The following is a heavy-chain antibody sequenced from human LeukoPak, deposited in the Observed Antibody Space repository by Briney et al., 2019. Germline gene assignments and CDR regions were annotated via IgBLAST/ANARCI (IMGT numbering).Heavy chain of an antibody. CDR3: ATVNAGKYWFDS. V-gene: IGHV4-38-2*02. J-gene: IGHJ5*01. D-gene: IGHD1-26*01. CDR1: GFSGSSVYF. CDR2: IYHSGST. Sequence: QPSETLSLTCTVSGFSGSSVYFWCWIRQPPGKGLEWIGTIYHSGSTYYNPSLKSRLTISVDTSKNQFYLKLNSLTAADTAVYYCATVNAGKYWFDSWGQGTLVTVSS.